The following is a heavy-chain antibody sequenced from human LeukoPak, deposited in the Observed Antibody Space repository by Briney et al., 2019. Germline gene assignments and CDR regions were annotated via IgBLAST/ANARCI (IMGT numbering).Heavy chain of an antibody. CDR1: GGSISSSNW. D-gene: IGHD5-12*01. CDR3: ASFSGYDSNFDY. Sequence: KPSETLSLTCAVSGGSISSSNWWSWIRQPPGKGLEWIGYIYYSGSTNYNPSLKSRVTISVDTSKNQFSLKLSSVTAADTAVYYCASFSGYDSNFDYWGQGTLVTVSS. V-gene: IGHV4-61*01. J-gene: IGHJ4*02. CDR2: IYYSGST.